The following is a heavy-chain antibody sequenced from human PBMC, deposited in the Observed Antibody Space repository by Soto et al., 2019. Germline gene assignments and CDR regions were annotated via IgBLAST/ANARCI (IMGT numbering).Heavy chain of an antibody. CDR1: GYTFTSYD. CDR2: MNPNSGDT. J-gene: IGHJ4*02. CDR3: ARDRVWAGSPPSSYYYDSSGYSGPTDY. Sequence: ASVKVSCKASGYTFTSYDINWVRQATGQGLEWMGWMNPNSGDTGYAQKFQGRVTMTTDTSMSTAYMELRSLRSDDTAVYYCARDRVWAGSPPSSYYYDSSGYSGPTDYWGQGTLVTVSS. D-gene: IGHD3-22*01. V-gene: IGHV1-8*01.